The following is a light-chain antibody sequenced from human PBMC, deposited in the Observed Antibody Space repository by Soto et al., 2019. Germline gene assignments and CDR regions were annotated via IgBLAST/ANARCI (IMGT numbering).Light chain of an antibody. CDR1: SSDVGGYNY. CDR2: DVS. V-gene: IGLV2-11*01. J-gene: IGLJ2*01. CDR3: CSFAGSYTRV. Sequence: QSALTQPRSVSGSPGQSVTISCTGTSSDVGGYNYVPWYQQHPGKAPKLMIYDVSKRPSGGPDRCSGSKSGNTASLPISGLQPEDEADYYCCSFAGSYTRVFGGGTKLTVL.